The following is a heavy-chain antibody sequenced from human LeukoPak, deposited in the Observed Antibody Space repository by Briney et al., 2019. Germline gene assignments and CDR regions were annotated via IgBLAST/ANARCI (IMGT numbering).Heavy chain of an antibody. V-gene: IGHV3-21*01. CDR3: ARHEPVITLSSYYYGMDV. D-gene: IGHD1-14*01. CDR1: GFTFSSYS. J-gene: IGHJ6*02. Sequence: GGSLRLSCAASGFTFSSYSMNWVRQAPGKGLEWVSSISSSSSYIYYADSVKGRFTISRDNAKNSLYLQMNSLRAEDTAVYYCARHEPVITLSSYYYGMDVWGPGTTVTVSS. CDR2: ISSSSSYI.